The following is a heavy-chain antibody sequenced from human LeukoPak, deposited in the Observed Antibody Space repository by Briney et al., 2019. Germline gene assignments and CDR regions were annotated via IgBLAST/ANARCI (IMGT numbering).Heavy chain of an antibody. Sequence: SVKVSCKASGGTFSNYVISWVRQAPGQGLEWMGRIIPIFDEAIYAQKFQGRVTITADKSTSTAYMELGSLRSEDTAVYYCERRPERWPQNHRTLDNWGQGTLVTVSS. V-gene: IGHV1-69*04. J-gene: IGHJ4*02. D-gene: IGHD5-24*01. CDR1: GGTFSNYV. CDR3: ERRPERWPQNHRTLDN. CDR2: IIPIFDEA.